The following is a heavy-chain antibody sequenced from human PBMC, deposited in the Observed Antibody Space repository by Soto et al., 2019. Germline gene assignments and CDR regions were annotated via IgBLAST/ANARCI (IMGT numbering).Heavy chain of an antibody. CDR3: ARGPTDYYDNSGNYFLDY. J-gene: IGHJ4*02. D-gene: IGHD3-22*01. Sequence: ASVKVSCKASGYTFTTYGMSWVRQAPGQGLDWMGWISTYNGNTKYAERLQGRVTMTTDTTTSTAYMELRSLRFDDTAVYYCARGPTDYYDNSGNYFLDYWGQGTLVTVSS. CDR1: GYTFTTYG. CDR2: ISTYNGNT. V-gene: IGHV1-18*01.